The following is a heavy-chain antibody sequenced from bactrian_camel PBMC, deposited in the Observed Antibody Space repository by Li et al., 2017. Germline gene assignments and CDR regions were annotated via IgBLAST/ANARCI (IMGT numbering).Heavy chain of an antibody. Sequence: QVQLVESGGGSVQAGGSLRLSCTHSGYISSRHCMGWFRQSPGKEREGVAAITYGSLFTYYADSVKGRFTVSRNNTKNTLYLQMNNLKPEDTATYYCAADRAGCDDTWASRGGPRAGFDYWGQWPQVTVS. V-gene: IGHV3S54*01. D-gene: IGHD1*01. CDR3: AADRAGCDDTWASRGGPRAGFDY. CDR1: GYISSRHC. J-gene: IGHJ6*01. CDR2: ITYGSLFT.